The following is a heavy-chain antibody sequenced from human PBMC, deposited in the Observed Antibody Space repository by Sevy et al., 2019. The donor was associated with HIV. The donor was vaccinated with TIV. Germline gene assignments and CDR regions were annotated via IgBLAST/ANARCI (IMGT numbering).Heavy chain of an antibody. D-gene: IGHD3-16*01. Sequence: SETLSLTCAVSRGSISRDNWWSWVRQPPGKGLEWIGDIYHSGSTNYNPSLRSRVTFSVDQSKNQFSLRLTSVTAADTAVYFCASLQGEYYDAGGFSSFFFDSWGQGTLVTVSS. V-gene: IGHV4-4*02. CDR3: ASLQGEYYDAGGFSSFFFDS. CDR1: RGSISRDNW. J-gene: IGHJ4*02. CDR2: IYHSGST.